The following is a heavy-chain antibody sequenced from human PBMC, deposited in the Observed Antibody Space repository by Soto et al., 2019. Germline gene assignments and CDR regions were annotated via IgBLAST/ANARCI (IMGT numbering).Heavy chain of an antibody. CDR1: GFTFSSYA. V-gene: IGHV3-23*01. J-gene: IGHJ4*02. CDR2: ISGSGGST. Sequence: EVQLLESGGGLVQPGGSLRLSCAASGFTFSSYAMSWVRQAPGKGLEWVSAISGSGGSTYYADSVKGRFTISRDNSKNALYRQTNRLRAEETAVDYCAKLAVAGTYFDYWGQGTLVTVSS. CDR3: AKLAVAGTYFDY. D-gene: IGHD6-19*01.